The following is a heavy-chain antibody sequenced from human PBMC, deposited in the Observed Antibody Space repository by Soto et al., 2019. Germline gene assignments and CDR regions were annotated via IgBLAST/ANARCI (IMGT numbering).Heavy chain of an antibody. Sequence: GGSLRLSCVASGFSLSSHAVSWVRQTPEKGLEWVSSISDSGATSSYADFVKGRFTVSRDNSRNTLYLQMDSLRVEHTAVYYCAKVKFYYG. CDR1: GFSLSSHA. CDR3: AKVKFYYG. J-gene: IGHJ6*01. CDR2: ISDSGATS. V-gene: IGHV3-23*01.